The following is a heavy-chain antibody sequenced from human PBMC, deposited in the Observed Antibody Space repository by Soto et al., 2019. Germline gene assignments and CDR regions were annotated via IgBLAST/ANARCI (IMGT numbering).Heavy chain of an antibody. CDR1: GDSTSNYY. J-gene: IGHJ4*02. Sequence: SETLSLTCIISGDSTSNYYLSWSRQSPGKGLEWIVYISYSGNTSYNPSLKSRVTISVDTSKNQFSLKLSSVTAAVTAVYYCARYDYVWGSYRKTLDYWGQGTLVTVSS. V-gene: IGHV4-59*01. D-gene: IGHD3-16*02. CDR2: ISYSGNT. CDR3: ARYDYVWGSYRKTLDY.